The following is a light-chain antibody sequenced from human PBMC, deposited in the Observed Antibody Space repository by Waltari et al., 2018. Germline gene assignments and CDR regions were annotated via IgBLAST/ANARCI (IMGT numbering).Light chain of an antibody. CDR1: KLGDRY. CDR3: QAWDIDVV. V-gene: IGLV3-1*01. Sequence: SYELTQPPSVSVSPGQTASITCSGDKLGDRYASWYQQKPGQSPVLVIYQDNKRPSGIPERFSGSNSGNTATLTISGTQAMDEADYYCQAWDIDVVFGGGTKLTVL. J-gene: IGLJ2*01. CDR2: QDN.